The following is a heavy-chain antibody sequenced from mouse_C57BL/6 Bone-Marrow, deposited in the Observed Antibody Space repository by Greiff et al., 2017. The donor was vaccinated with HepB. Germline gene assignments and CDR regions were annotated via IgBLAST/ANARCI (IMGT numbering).Heavy chain of an antibody. CDR2: INPNNGGT. V-gene: IGHV1-22*01. D-gene: IGHD2-3*01. CDR1: GYTFTDYN. J-gene: IGHJ4*01. Sequence: EVQLQESGPELVKPGASVKMSCKASGYTFTDYNMHWVKQSHGKSLEWIGYINPNNGGTSYNQKFKGKATLTVNKSSSTAYMELRSLTSEDSAVYYCASGVYGYYGYAMDYWGQGTSVTVSS. CDR3: ASGVYGYYGYAMDY.